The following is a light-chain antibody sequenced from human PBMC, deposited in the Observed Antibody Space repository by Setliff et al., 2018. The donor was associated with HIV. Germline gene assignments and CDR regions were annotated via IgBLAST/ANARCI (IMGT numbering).Light chain of an antibody. V-gene: IGLV2-23*02. J-gene: IGLJ1*01. CDR2: EVS. CDR3: CSFAGSSTFYV. CDR1: SSDVGGYNY. Sequence: QSALTQPASVSGSPGQSITISCTGTSSDVGGYNYVSWYQQHPGKAPKVMIYEVSKRPSGVSNRFSGSKSGNTASLTISGLQAEDEADYYCCSFAGSSTFYVFGTGTKVTV.